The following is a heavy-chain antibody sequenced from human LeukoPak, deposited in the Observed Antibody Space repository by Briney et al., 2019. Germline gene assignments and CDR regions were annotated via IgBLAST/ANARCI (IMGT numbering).Heavy chain of an antibody. D-gene: IGHD6-6*01. CDR2: ISYDGNHE. Sequence: GRSLRLSCTASGFTFWSYGIHWVRQAPGKGLEWVAVISYDGNHEVYADSVKGRFTVSTDNSLNTVYLQMNSLRTEDTAVFYCAKDRRMMSSQYGMDVWGQGTTVTVSS. J-gene: IGHJ6*02. V-gene: IGHV3-30*18. CDR1: GFTFWSYG. CDR3: AKDRRMMSSQYGMDV.